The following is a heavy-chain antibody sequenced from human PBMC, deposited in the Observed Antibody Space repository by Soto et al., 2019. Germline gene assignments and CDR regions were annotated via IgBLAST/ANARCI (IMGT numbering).Heavy chain of an antibody. CDR3: ARDGSLSYYYDIVRGMDV. D-gene: IGHD3-22*01. J-gene: IGHJ6*02. V-gene: IGHV4-31*03. CDR1: GGSISSGGYY. Sequence: SETLSLTCTVSGGSISSGGYYWSWIRQHPWKGLEWIGYIYYSGSTYYNPSLKSRVTISVDTSKNQFSLKLSSVTAADTAVYYCARDGSLSYYYDIVRGMDVWGQGXTVTVYS. CDR2: IYYSGST.